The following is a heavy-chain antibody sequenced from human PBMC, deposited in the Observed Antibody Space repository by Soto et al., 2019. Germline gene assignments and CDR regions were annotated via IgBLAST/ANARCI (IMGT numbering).Heavy chain of an antibody. CDR2: INGGDGNT. J-gene: IGHJ4*02. CDR3: ATGPRREY. Sequence: QVQLVQSGAEVKKPGASVKVSCKASGYTFTSYAMHWVRQAPGQRLEWMGWINGGDGNTKYSQKFQGRVTITRDTSESTAYMELSSLRSEDTALYYCATGPRREYWGQGTLVTVSS. CDR1: GYTFTSYA. V-gene: IGHV1-3*01.